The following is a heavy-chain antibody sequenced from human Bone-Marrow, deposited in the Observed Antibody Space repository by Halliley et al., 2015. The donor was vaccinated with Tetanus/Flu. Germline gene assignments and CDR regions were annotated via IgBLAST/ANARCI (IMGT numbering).Heavy chain of an antibody. Sequence: EWIGDINEWGDPSSSSSLKSRLPLSVDTSKNQFSLKLGSLTAADTAVYYCAGGTLTMSRNWLDPWGQGTLVIVSS. D-gene: IGHD3-9*01. J-gene: IGHJ5*02. CDR3: AGGTLTMSRNWLDP. CDR2: INEWGDP. V-gene: IGHV4-34*01.